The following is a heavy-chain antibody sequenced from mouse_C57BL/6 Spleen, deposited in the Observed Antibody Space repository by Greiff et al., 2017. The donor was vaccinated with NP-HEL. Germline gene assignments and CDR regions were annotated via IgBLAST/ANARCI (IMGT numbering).Heavy chain of an antibody. CDR1: GFTFSSYG. V-gene: IGHV5-6*01. D-gene: IGHD1-3*01. J-gene: IGHJ4*01. Sequence: EVKLVESGGDLVKPGGSLKLSCAASGFTFSSYGMSWVRQTPDKRLEWVATISSGGSYTYYPDSVKGRFTISRDNAKNTLYLQMSSLKSEDTAMYYCERLLKEAMDYWGQGTSVTVSS. CDR3: ERLLKEAMDY. CDR2: ISSGGSYT.